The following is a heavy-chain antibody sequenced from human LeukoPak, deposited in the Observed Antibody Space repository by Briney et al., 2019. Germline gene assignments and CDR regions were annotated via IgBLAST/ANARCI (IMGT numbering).Heavy chain of an antibody. CDR3: AREFYYGSSGGMDV. CDR2: ISAYNGNT. V-gene: IGHV1-18*01. D-gene: IGHD3-10*01. Sequence: AASVKVSCKASGGTFSSYAISWVRQAPGQGLEWMGWISAYNGNTNYAQKLQGRVTMTTDTSTSTAYMELRSLRSDDTAVYYCAREFYYGSSGGMDVWGQGTTVTVSS. CDR1: GGTFSSYA. J-gene: IGHJ6*02.